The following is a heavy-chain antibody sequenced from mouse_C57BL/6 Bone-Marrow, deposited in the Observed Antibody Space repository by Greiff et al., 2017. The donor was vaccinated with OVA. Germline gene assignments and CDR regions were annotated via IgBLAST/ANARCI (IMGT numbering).Heavy chain of an antibody. D-gene: IGHD4-1*01. CDR1: GFTFSSYT. V-gene: IGHV5-9*04. J-gene: IGHJ2*01. Sequence: EVQVVESGGGLVKPGGSLKLSCAASGFTFSSYTMSWVRQTPEKRLEWVATISGGGGNTYYPDSVKGRFTISRDNAKNTLYLQMSSLKSEDTAMYYCARQDNWDYWGQGTTLTVSS. CDR2: ISGGGGNT. CDR3: ARQDNWDY.